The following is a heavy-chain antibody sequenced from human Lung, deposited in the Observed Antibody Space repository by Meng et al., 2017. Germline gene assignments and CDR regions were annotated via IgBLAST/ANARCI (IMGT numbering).Heavy chain of an antibody. CDR1: GGSISSYY. D-gene: IGHD3-10*01. J-gene: IGHJ6*02. V-gene: IGHV4-59*01. Sequence: SETLSLTCTVSGGSISSYYWSWIRQPPGNGLEWIGYIYYSGSTNYNPSLKSRVTISVDTSKNQFSLKLSSVTAADTAVYYCARVFGSGDNYYYYYGMDVWGQGTTVTVSS. CDR3: ARVFGSGDNYYYYYGMDV. CDR2: IYYSGST.